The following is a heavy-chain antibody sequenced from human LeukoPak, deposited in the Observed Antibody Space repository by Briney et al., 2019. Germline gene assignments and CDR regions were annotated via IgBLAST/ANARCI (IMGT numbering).Heavy chain of an antibody. CDR2: TYYRSKWYN. V-gene: IGHV6-1*01. CDR1: GDSVSSNSAA. CDR3: ARAGGSSGWYYFDY. Sequence: SQTLSLTCAISGDSVSSNSAAWNWIRQSPSGGLEWLGRTYYRSKWYNDYAVSVKSRITINPDTSRNQFSLQLNSVTPEDTAVYYCARAGGSSGWYYFDYWGQGTLVTVSS. D-gene: IGHD6-19*01. J-gene: IGHJ4*02.